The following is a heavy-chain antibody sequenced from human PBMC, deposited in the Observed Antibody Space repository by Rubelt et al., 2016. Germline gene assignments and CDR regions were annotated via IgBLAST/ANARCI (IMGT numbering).Heavy chain of an antibody. CDR2: INPSGGST. J-gene: IGHJ3*02. V-gene: IGHV1-46*01. D-gene: IGHD1-7*01. CDR1: GYTFTSYY. CDR3: ARGITGTTLHHDAFDI. Sequence: QVQLVQSGAEVKKPGASVKVSCKASGYTFTSYYMHWVRQAPGQGLEWMGIINPSGGSTGYAQKFQGRITMTRDTSTSTVYIELSSLRSEYTGVYYCARGITGTTLHHDAFDIWGQGTMVTVSS.